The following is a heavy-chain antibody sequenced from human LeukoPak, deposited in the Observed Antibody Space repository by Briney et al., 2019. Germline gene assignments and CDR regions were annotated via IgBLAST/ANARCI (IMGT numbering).Heavy chain of an antibody. CDR1: GFTFSSYA. D-gene: IGHD2-15*01. V-gene: IGHV3-23*01. CDR3: AKDLLGRSQ. CDR2: ISGSGGST. Sequence: ARGPLRLSCTASGFTFSSYAMSWVRPAPGKGLEWVSAISGSGGSTYYADSVKGRFTISRDNSKNTLYLQMNSLRAEDTAVYYCAKDLLGRSQWGQGTLVTVSS. J-gene: IGHJ4*02.